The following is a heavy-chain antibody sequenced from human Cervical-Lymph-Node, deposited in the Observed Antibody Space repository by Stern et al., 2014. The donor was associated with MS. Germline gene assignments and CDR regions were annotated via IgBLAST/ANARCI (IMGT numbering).Heavy chain of an antibody. Sequence: VQLVQSGAEVKKPGESLKISCKGSGYSFASYWIGWVRQMPGKGLEWMGIIYPGESDTRYNTTFQGQGTIPAYKSIHTPYPQGSSLKASDTAMYYCTRLDNWNIGSWGQGTLVTVSS. CDR3: TRLDNWNIGS. J-gene: IGHJ5*02. D-gene: IGHD1/OR15-1a*01. CDR1: GYSFASYW. CDR2: IYPGESDT. V-gene: IGHV5-51*01.